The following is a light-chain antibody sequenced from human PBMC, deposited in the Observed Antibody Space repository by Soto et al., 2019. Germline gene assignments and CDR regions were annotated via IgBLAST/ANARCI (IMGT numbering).Light chain of an antibody. J-gene: IGKJ1*01. V-gene: IGKV1-6*01. CDR3: LQDYNYPRT. Sequence: AIQMTQSPCSLSASVGDGVTITCRASQGIRNDLGWYQQRPGKAPKFLIYAASKLQSGVPSRFSGSGSGTDFTLTISSLQPEDFATYYCLQDYNYPRTFGQGTKVEIK. CDR2: AAS. CDR1: QGIRND.